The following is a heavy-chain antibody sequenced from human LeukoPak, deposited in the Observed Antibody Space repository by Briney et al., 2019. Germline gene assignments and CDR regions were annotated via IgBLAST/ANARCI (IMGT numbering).Heavy chain of an antibody. CDR2: IRGSGGST. CDR1: GFTFSSYG. Sequence: PGGSLRLSCAASGFTFSSYGMHWVRQAPGKGLEWVSAIRGSGGSTYYADSVKGRFTISRDNSKDTLYLQMNSLRAEDTAVYYCAKVRGTERHYDSSGYYYLGAFDIWGQGTMVTVSS. CDR3: AKVRGTERHYDSSGYYYLGAFDI. V-gene: IGHV3-23*01. D-gene: IGHD3-22*01. J-gene: IGHJ3*02.